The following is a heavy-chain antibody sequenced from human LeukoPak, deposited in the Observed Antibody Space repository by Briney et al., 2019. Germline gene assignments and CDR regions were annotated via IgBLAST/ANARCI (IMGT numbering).Heavy chain of an antibody. D-gene: IGHD4-11*01. CDR3: ARVEGGPYSRAMVDY. J-gene: IGHJ4*02. V-gene: IGHV1-69*02. CDR1: GGTFSSYT. CDR2: IIPILGIA. Sequence: GSSVKVSCKASGGTFSSYTISWVRQAPGQGLEWMGRIIPILGIANYAQKFQGRVTITADKSTSTAYMELSSLRSEDTAVYYCARVEGGPYSRAMVDYWGQGTLVTVSS.